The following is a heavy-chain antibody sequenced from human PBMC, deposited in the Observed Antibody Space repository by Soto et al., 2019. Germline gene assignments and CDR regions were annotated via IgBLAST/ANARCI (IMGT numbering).Heavy chain of an antibody. D-gene: IGHD6-6*01. CDR3: ARAGTSIEAPSKDYYYYYYMDV. J-gene: IGHJ6*03. V-gene: IGHV3-21*01. Sequence: PGGCLRLSCAASGVTFSSYSMNWVRQAPGKGLKWVSSISSSSYIYYADSVKGRFTISRDNAKNSLYLQMNSLRAEDTAVYYCARAGTSIEAPSKDYYYYYYMDVWGKGTTVTVSS. CDR1: GVTFSSYS. CDR2: ISSSSYI.